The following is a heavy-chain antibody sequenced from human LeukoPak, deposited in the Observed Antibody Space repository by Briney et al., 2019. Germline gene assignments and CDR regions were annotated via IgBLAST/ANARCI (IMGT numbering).Heavy chain of an antibody. CDR1: GFTFSSYA. J-gene: IGHJ4*02. Sequence: GGSLRLSCAASGFTFSSYAMHWVRQAPGKGLEWVAVISYDGSDKYYADSVKGRFTISRDNSKNTLYLQMNSLRAEDTAVYYCARDRGYSYGSFDYWGQGTLVTVSS. V-gene: IGHV3-30-3*01. D-gene: IGHD5-18*01. CDR3: ARDRGYSYGSFDY. CDR2: ISYDGSDK.